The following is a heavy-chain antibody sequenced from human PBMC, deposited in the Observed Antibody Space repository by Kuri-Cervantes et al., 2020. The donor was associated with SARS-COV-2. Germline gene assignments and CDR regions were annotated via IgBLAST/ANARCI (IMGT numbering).Heavy chain of an antibody. D-gene: IGHD1-26*01. J-gene: IGHJ6*03. CDR2: MNPNSGNT. Sequence: ASVKVSCKASGYTFTSYDINWVRQATGQGLEWMGWMNPNSGNTGYAQKFQGRVTITRNTSISTAYMELSSLRSEDTAVYYCARESSDGSYYVSRGLNYYYYYMDVWGKGTTVTVSS. CDR3: ARESSDGSYYVSRGLNYYYYYMDV. CDR1: GYTFTSYD. V-gene: IGHV1-8*03.